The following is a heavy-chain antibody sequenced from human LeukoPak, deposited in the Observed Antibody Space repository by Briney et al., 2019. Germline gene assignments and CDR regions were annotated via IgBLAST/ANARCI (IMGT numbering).Heavy chain of an antibody. D-gene: IGHD1-1*01. V-gene: IGHV3-30-3*01. CDR3: ERERVQLERGTNYNGMDV. Sequence: GRSLRLSCAASGFTFSSYAMHWVRQAPGKGLEWVAVMSFDGGYKFYSDSVKGRFTISRDNSKNTLYLQMNSLRAEDTAVYYCERERVQLERGTNYNGMDVWGQGTTVTVSS. J-gene: IGHJ6*02. CDR1: GFTFSSYA. CDR2: MSFDGGYK.